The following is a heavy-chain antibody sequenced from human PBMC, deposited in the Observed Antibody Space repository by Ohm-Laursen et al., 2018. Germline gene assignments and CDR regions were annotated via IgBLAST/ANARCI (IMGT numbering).Heavy chain of an antibody. J-gene: IGHJ4*02. D-gene: IGHD3-16*01. CDR1: GFTFSNYY. V-gene: IGHV3-11*04. CDR2: ISSSGGTI. CDR3: ARDPVRGLTDY. Sequence: SLRLSCAASGFTFSNYYMTWIRQAPGKGLEWVSYISSSGGTIYYADSVKGRFTISRDNAKNSLYLQMNSLRAEDTAVYHCARDPVRGLTDYWGQGTLVTVSS.